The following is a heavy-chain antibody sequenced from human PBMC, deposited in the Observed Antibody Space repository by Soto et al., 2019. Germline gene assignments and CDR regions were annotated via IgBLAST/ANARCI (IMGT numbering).Heavy chain of an antibody. V-gene: IGHV1-2*02. CDR3: ARGGGVGVAGSAAFDM. Sequence: QLHLVQSGAVVKKPGASVTVSCSASGYPVTAYYMHWVRQAPGRGLEWMGGINPATGAAKYTQTFQGGVTMTRDTSTRTVFMELSGLKSEDTAVFYCARGGGVGVAGSAAFDMWGQGTLVNVSS. J-gene: IGHJ3*02. CDR1: GYPVTAYY. CDR2: INPATGAA. D-gene: IGHD3-3*01.